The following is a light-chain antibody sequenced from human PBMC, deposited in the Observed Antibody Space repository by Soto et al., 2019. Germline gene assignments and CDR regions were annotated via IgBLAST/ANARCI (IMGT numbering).Light chain of an antibody. CDR1: QSIGNW. J-gene: IGKJ5*01. V-gene: IGKV1-5*01. Sequence: NNSAATVSVPIRDRVTLTCRASQSIGNWVAWYQHKPGKAPNLLIYDASTLMSGVPSRFSGSGSGTEFTLTIISLQPGDFARYCSTVSASHPIPFGEVTR. CDR2: DAS. CDR3: TVSASHPIP.